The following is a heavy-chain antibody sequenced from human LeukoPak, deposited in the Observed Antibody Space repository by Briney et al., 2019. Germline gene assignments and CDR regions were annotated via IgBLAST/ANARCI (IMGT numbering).Heavy chain of an antibody. D-gene: IGHD4-23*01. CDR2: IASDGSST. CDR3: ARGRPHGNDY. J-gene: IGHJ4*02. V-gene: IGHV3-74*01. CDR1: GFTFSSYW. Sequence: GGSLRLSCAASGFTFSSYWLNWVRQAPGKGLVWVSRIASDGSSTTYADSVKGRFSISRDNAKNTLYLQMNSLRVEDTAVYYCARGRPHGNDYWGQGTLVTVSS.